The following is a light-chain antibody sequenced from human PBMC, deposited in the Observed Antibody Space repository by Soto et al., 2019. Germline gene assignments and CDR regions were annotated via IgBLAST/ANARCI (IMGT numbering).Light chain of an antibody. V-gene: IGKV1-12*01. CDR3: QQADSFPFT. CDR1: QGVSSW. Sequence: DIQMTQSPSSVSASVGDRVTITCRASQGVSSWVAWYQLKPGKAPNLLIYAASSLQSGVPSSFSASGSGTDFTLTISSLQPEDFATYYCQQADSFPFTFGPGTTVDIK. J-gene: IGKJ3*01. CDR2: AAS.